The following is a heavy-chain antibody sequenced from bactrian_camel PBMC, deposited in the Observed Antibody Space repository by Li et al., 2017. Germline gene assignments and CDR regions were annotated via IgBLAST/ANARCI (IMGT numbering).Heavy chain of an antibody. CDR3: AKDYVDGLGIDY. Sequence: LAESGGASVQSGGSLKLSCKVSGYISGSYCMGWFRQAPGKGLEWVSTINSGGSATTYADSVKGRFTISRDNAKNAVYLQMNSLKTEDTAMYYCAKDYVDGLGIDYWGQGTQLTVS. J-gene: IGHJ4*01. CDR2: INSGGSAT. D-gene: IGHD1*01. CDR1: GYISGSYC. V-gene: IGHV3S1*01.